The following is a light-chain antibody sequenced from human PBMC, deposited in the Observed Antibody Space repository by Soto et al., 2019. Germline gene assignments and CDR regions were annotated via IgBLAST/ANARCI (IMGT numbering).Light chain of an antibody. V-gene: IGLV1-40*01. CDR2: GNS. J-gene: IGLJ2*01. CDR3: QSYDSSLSGPL. CDR1: SSNIGAGYD. Sequence: QAVVTQPPSVSGAPGQRVTISCTGSSSNIGAGYDVHWYQQLPGTAPKLLIYGNSNRPSGVPDRFSGSKSGTSASLAITGLQAEHEADYYCQSYDSSLSGPLFGGGTKLTVL.